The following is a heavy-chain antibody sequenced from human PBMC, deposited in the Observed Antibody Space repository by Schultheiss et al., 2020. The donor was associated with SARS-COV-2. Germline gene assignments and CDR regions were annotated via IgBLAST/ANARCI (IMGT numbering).Heavy chain of an antibody. CDR2: IYTSGST. J-gene: IGHJ6*03. Sequence: SQTLSLTCTVSGGSISSGGYYWSWIRQHPGKGLEWIGRIYTSGSTNYNPSLKSRVTMSVDTSKNQFSLKLSSVTAADTAVYYCARAKYYDFWSGYYPYYYYYMDVWGKGTTVTVSS. CDR3: ARAKYYDFWSGYYPYYYYYMDV. V-gene: IGHV4-61*02. CDR1: GGSISSGGYY. D-gene: IGHD3-3*01.